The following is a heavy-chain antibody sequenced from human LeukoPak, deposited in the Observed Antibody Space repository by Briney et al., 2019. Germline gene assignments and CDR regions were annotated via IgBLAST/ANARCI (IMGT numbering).Heavy chain of an antibody. D-gene: IGHD6-13*01. Sequence: GGSLRLSCAASGFTFSSYWMSWVRRAPGKGLEWVANIKQDGSEKTYVDSVRGRFTISRDNAKNSLYLQVNSLRAEDTAVYYCARTLIAAADVFDYWGQGTLVTVSS. J-gene: IGHJ4*02. CDR2: IKQDGSEK. V-gene: IGHV3-7*01. CDR3: ARTLIAAADVFDY. CDR1: GFTFSSYW.